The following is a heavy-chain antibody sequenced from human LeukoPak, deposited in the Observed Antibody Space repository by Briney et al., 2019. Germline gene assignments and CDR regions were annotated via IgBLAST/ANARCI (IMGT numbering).Heavy chain of an antibody. CDR2: ISSDGSTT. V-gene: IGHV3-74*01. D-gene: IGHD4-17*01. CDR1: GFTFSSFW. Sequence: PGGSLRLSCAASGFTFSSFWMHWVRQAPGKGLVWVSRISSDGSTTTYADSVRGRFTISRDNAKNTLYLQMNSLRAEDTAVYYCLRDVIRGDQGTLVTVSS. CDR3: LRDVIR. J-gene: IGHJ4*02.